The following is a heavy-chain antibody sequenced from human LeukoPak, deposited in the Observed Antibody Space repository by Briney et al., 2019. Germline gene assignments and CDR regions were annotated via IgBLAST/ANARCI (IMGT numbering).Heavy chain of an antibody. J-gene: IGHJ4*02. D-gene: IGHD3-10*01. CDR1: GFTFNTYA. Sequence: PGKSLRLSCTTSGFTFNTYAMHWVRQAPGKGLEWVSGISWNSGSIGYADSVKGRFTISRDNAKNSLYLQMNSLRAEDTALYYCAKDIWLYGSGSRPGFDYWGQGTLVTVSS. CDR3: AKDIWLYGSGSRPGFDY. CDR2: ISWNSGSI. V-gene: IGHV3-9*01.